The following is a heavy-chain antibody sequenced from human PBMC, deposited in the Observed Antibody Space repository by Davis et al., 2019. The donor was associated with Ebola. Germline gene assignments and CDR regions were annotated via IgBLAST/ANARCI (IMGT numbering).Heavy chain of an antibody. CDR1: GFTFSSYW. CDR2: IKQDGSEK. CDR3: ARGSPPEGNWFDP. V-gene: IGHV3-7*01. Sequence: PGGSLRLSCAASGFTFSSYWMSWVRQAPGKGLEWVANIKQDGSEKYYVDSVKGRFTISRDNAKNPLYLQMNSLRAEDTAVYYCARGSPPEGNWFDPWGQGTLVTVSS. J-gene: IGHJ5*02.